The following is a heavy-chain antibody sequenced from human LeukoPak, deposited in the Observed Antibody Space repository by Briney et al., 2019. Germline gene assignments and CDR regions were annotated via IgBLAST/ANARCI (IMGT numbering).Heavy chain of an antibody. V-gene: IGHV1-2*02. J-gene: IGHJ6*03. CDR1: GYTFSGFY. CDR2: INPNSGVT. CDR3: AKDRYGDYEAPFHYYMDA. Sequence: ASVRVSCKASGYTFSGFYIHWVRQAPGQGLEWMGWINPNSGVTNYAQKLQGRVTITRDTSIDTAYMQLSRLRSDDTAVYYCAKDRYGDYEAPFHYYMDAWGRGTTVTVSS. D-gene: IGHD5-12*01.